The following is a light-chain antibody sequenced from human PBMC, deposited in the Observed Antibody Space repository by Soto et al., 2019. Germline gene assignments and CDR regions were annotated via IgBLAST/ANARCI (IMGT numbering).Light chain of an antibody. CDR1: RTDGDGHDY. Sequence: QCALTQPASVSGSHGQPIPITCLGVRTDGDGHDYVSWYQQLPGQAPQLIIYDVYNRPSGVSDRFSGSKSGNTASLVISGLQAEDEADYFCTSYTASSPFYAFGAGTKVTVL. CDR3: TSYTASSPFYA. V-gene: IGLV2-14*03. J-gene: IGLJ1*01. CDR2: DVY.